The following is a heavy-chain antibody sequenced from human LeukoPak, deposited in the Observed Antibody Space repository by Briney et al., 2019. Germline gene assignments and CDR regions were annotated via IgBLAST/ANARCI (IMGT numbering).Heavy chain of an antibody. Sequence: GGSLRLSCAASGFSVSSNYMTWVRQAPGKGLEWVSVIHSGGRAYYADSVKGRFTSSRDNSKNTLDLQMNSLSVEDTAVYYCVGVETITMVRGASGDVWGKGTTVTVSS. CDR2: IHSGGRA. D-gene: IGHD3-10*01. CDR1: GFSVSSNY. CDR3: VGVETITMVRGASGDV. J-gene: IGHJ6*04. V-gene: IGHV3-66*02.